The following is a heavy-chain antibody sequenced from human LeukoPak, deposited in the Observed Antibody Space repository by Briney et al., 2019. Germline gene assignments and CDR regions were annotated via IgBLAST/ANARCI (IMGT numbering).Heavy chain of an antibody. D-gene: IGHD3-9*01. V-gene: IGHV4-34*01. CDR2: INYSGTP. CDR1: GGSFSAYY. Sequence: PSETLSLTCAVSGGSFSAYYWSWIRQPPGRGLEWIGEINYSGTPNYNPSLKSRVSISVDTPKKQFSLKLNSVTAADTAVYYCAGHPGYYLHYWGQGTLVTASS. J-gene: IGHJ4*02. CDR3: AGHPGYYLHY.